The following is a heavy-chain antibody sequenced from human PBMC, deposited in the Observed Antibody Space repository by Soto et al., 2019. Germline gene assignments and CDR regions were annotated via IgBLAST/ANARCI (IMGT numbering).Heavy chain of an antibody. Sequence: PPETLSLTCAVYGGSFSGYYWSWIRQPPGKGLEWIGEINHSGSTNYNPSLKSRVTISVDTSKNQFSLKLSSVTAADTAVYYCARGRITMVRGVYYVDYWGQGTLVTVS. V-gene: IGHV4-34*01. CDR1: GGSFSGYY. CDR2: INHSGST. J-gene: IGHJ4*02. D-gene: IGHD3-10*01. CDR3: ARGRITMVRGVYYVDY.